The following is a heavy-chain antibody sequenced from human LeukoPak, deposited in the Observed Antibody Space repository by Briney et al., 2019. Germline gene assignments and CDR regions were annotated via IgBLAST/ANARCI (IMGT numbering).Heavy chain of an antibody. J-gene: IGHJ4*02. CDR1: GGSISSGSYY. CDR3: ARMMSPTGTVSFDY. Sequence: SQTLSLTCTVSGGSISSGSYYWSWIRQPPGKGLEWIGYIHYTGLTNYNPSLKSRVTFSLDTSKNQFSLRLNSVTAADTAVYYCARMMSPTGTVSFDYWGRGTLVTVSS. D-gene: IGHD1-1*01. CDR2: IHYTGLT. V-gene: IGHV4-61*01.